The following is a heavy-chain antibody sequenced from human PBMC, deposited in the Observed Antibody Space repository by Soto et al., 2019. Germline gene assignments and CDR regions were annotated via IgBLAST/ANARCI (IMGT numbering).Heavy chain of an antibody. Sequence: PSETLSLTCTVSGVSITTPSYHWGWIRQPPGKGLEWIANVYYTGTTFYNPPLKSRVTISVDTSKNQFSLKLSSVTAADTAVYYCARRDSGERFDYWGQGSLVTVSS. J-gene: IGHJ4*02. CDR3: ARRDSGERFDY. CDR1: GVSITTPSYH. D-gene: IGHD1-26*01. CDR2: VYYTGTT. V-gene: IGHV4-39*01.